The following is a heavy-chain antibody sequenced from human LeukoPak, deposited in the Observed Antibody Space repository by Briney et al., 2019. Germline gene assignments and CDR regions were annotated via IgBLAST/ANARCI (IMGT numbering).Heavy chain of an antibody. Sequence: GRSLILSCAASGFTFSSYGMHWVRQAPGKGLEWVAVIWYDGSNKYYADSVKGRFTISRDNSKNTLYLQMNSLRAEDTAVYYCARDGSSGWYWVDYWGQGTLVTVSS. D-gene: IGHD6-19*01. CDR2: IWYDGSNK. J-gene: IGHJ4*02. CDR1: GFTFSSYG. V-gene: IGHV3-33*01. CDR3: ARDGSSGWYWVDY.